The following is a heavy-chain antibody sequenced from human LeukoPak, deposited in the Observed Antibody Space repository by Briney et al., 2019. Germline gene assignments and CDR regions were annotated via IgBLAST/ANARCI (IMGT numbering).Heavy chain of an antibody. CDR2: ISAGGRTT. D-gene: IGHD3-10*01. CDR1: GLTFRNLK. Sequence: PGGSLRLSCAVSGLTFRNLKMNWVRQAPGKGLEWVSYISAGGRTTFYADSVTGRFTISRDNARNSLYLQMNSLRAEDTAVYYCARDWGFGDVWGQGTTVTVSS. V-gene: IGHV3-48*03. J-gene: IGHJ6*02. CDR3: ARDWGFGDV.